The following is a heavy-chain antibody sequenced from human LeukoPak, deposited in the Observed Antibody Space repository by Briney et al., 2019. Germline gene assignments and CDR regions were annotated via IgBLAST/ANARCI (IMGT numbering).Heavy chain of an antibody. CDR2: IYYSGST. CDR1: GGSISSYY. J-gene: IGHJ4*02. CDR3: ARNIPGIVGASDY. Sequence: PSETLSLTCTVSGGSISSYYWSWIRQPPGKGLEWIGYIYYSGSTNYNPSLKSRVTISVDTSKNQFSLKLSSVTAADTAVYYCARNIPGIVGASDYWGQGTLVTVSS. V-gene: IGHV4-59*08. D-gene: IGHD1-26*01.